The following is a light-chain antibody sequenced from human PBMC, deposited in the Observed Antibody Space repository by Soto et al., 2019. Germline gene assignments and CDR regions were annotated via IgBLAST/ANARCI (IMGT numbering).Light chain of an antibody. CDR2: DAS. CDR3: QQPRNLPWT. Sequence: EIVFSKSPSALSLSPGERATLSGRARPSVSSYLAWYQQRPGQAPRLLTYDASNRATGIPARFSGSGSGTDFTLTISSLEPEDFAVYYCQQPRNLPWTFGQGTKVDIK. CDR1: PSVSSY. V-gene: IGKV3-11*01. J-gene: IGKJ1*01.